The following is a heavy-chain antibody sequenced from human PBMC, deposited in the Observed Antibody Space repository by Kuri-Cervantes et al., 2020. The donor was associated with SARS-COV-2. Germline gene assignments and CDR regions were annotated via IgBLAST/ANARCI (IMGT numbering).Heavy chain of an antibody. J-gene: IGHJ4*02. CDR1: GFTFSNYD. D-gene: IGHD3-22*01. Sequence: LSLTCAASGFTFSNYDMHWVRQIPGKGLEWVSTLGTAGETYYSGSVKGRFTISRDNSKNTLYLQMNSLRAEDTAVYYCAKDALPTYYYDSSGSSLDYWGQGTLVTVSS. CDR2: LGTAGET. CDR3: AKDALPTYYYDSSGSSLDY. V-gene: IGHV3-13*01.